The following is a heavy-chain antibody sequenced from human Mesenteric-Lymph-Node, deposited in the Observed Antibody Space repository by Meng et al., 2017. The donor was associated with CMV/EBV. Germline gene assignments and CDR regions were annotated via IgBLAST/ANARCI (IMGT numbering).Heavy chain of an antibody. CDR3: ASERITIFGVVI. J-gene: IGHJ3*02. V-gene: IGHV3-66*02. CDR1: GFTVSSNY. CDR2: IYSGGST. Sequence: ETLSLTCAASGFTVSSNYMSWVRQAPGKGLEWVSVIYSGGSTYYADSVKGRFTISRDNSKNTLYLQMNSLRAEDTAVYYCASERITIFGVVIWGQGTMVTVSS. D-gene: IGHD3-3*01.